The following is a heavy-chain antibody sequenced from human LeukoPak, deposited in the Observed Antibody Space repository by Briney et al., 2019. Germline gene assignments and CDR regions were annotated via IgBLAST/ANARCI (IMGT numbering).Heavy chain of an antibody. D-gene: IGHD6-6*01. V-gene: IGHV3-21*01. CDR3: ARGIAARPPYYYYYYMDV. CDR1: GFTFSSYS. J-gene: IGHJ6*03. Sequence: GGSLRLSCAASGFTFSSYSMNWVRQAPGKGLEWVSSISSSSSYIYYADSVKGRFTISRDNAKNSPYLQMNSLRAEDTAVYYCARGIAARPPYYYYYYMDVWGKGTTVTVSS. CDR2: ISSSSSYI.